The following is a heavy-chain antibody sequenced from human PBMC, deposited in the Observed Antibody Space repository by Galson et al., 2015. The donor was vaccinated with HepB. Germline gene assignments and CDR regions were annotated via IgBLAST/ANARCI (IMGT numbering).Heavy chain of an antibody. CDR2: ITNKAYGGTT. J-gene: IGHJ3*02. V-gene: IGHV3-49*03. CDR1: GFTFGDYG. Sequence: SLRLSCAVSGFTFGDYGMSWFRQAPGRGLEWFGFITNKAYGGTTEYGASVKGRFTISSDDSKSIAYLQMDSLKTEDTYVYYCSSRYFCSGGSCSDLVAFDIWGQGTMVTVSS. D-gene: IGHD2-15*01. CDR3: SSRYFCSGGSCSDLVAFDI.